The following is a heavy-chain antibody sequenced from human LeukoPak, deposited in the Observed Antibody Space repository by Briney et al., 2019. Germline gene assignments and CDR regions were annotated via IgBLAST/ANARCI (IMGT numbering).Heavy chain of an antibody. J-gene: IGHJ6*03. V-gene: IGHV3-30*18. D-gene: IGHD6-6*01. Sequence: GGSLRLSCAASGFTFSNYGIHWVRQAPGKGLEWVAVISYDGSNKFYADSVKGRFTISRDRSKNTLYLQINSLRAEDTAVYYCAKDGQSEYSSSSMYYYYYYMDVWGKGTTVTVSS. CDR2: ISYDGSNK. CDR1: GFTFSNYG. CDR3: AKDGQSEYSSSSMYYYYYYMDV.